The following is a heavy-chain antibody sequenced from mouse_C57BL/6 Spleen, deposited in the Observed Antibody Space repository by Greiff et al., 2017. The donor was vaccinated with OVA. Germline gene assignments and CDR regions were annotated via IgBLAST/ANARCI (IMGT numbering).Heavy chain of an antibody. Sequence: EVMLVESGGGLVQPGGSLKLSCAASGFTFSDYGMAWVRQAPRKGPEWVAFISNLAYSIYYADTVTGRFTISRENAKNTLYLEMSSLRSEDTAMYYCARGYGSSYVSWYFDVWGTGTTVTVSS. D-gene: IGHD1-1*01. V-gene: IGHV5-15*01. J-gene: IGHJ1*03. CDR1: GFTFSDYG. CDR3: ARGYGSSYVSWYFDV. CDR2: ISNLAYSI.